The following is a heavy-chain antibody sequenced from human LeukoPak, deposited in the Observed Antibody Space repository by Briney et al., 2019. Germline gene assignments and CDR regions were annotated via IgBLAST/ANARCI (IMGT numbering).Heavy chain of an antibody. V-gene: IGHV1-18*01. CDR1: GYTFTSYG. CDR3: EKTYYYGNTGYWGAFDI. J-gene: IGHJ3*02. D-gene: IGHD3-22*01. Sequence: GASVKLSCTASGYTFTSYGIRWVRQAPGQGLEWMRWISTYNGKRNYAHNLQDRVTMTTDTSTSTAYMELSSLRSEDTAIYYCEKTYYYGNTGYWGAFDIWGQGTMVTVSS. CDR2: ISTYNGKR.